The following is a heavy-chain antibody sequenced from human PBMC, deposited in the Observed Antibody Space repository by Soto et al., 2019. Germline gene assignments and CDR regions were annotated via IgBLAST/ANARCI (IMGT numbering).Heavy chain of an antibody. CDR3: ARGGLQHALDV. D-gene: IGHD6-13*01. V-gene: IGHV3-74*03. Sequence: EVQLVESGGGLVQPGGSLRLSCAASGFTFSNYWMYWVRQAPGKGLVWVSRVNNDGTDTTHADSVKGRFTISRDNAENTLYVQIHRLRAEDTAVYYCARGGLQHALDVWGQGSTVTVSS. J-gene: IGHJ6*02. CDR1: GFTFSNYW. CDR2: VNNDGTDT.